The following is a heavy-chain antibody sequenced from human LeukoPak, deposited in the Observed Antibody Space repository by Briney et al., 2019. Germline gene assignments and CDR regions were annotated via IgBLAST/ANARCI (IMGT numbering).Heavy chain of an antibody. Sequence: GGSLRLSCAASGFTFDDYAMHWVRQAPGKGLEWVSGISWNSGSIGYADSVKGRFTISRDNAKNSLNLQMNSLRAEDMALYYCSKSHLAAASLGYFDYWGQGTLVTVSS. CDR3: SKSHLAAASLGYFDY. D-gene: IGHD6-13*01. J-gene: IGHJ4*02. CDR2: ISWNSGSI. CDR1: GFTFDDYA. V-gene: IGHV3-9*03.